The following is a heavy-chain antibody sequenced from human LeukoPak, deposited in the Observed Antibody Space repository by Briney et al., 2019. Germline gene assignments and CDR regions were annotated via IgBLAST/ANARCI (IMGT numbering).Heavy chain of an antibody. V-gene: IGHV3-30*04. CDR3: AKEYYGSGSYYNS. CDR2: ISYDGSNK. CDR1: GFTFSTYA. D-gene: IGHD3-10*01. Sequence: GRSLRLSCAASGFTFSTYAMHWVRQAPGKGLEWVAVISYDGSNKYYADSVKGRFTISRDNSKNTLYLQMNSLRAEDTAVYYCAKEYYGSGSYYNSWGQGTLVTVSS. J-gene: IGHJ4*02.